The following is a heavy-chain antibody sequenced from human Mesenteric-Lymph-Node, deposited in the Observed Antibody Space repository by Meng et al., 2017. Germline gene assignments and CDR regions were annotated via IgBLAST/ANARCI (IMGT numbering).Heavy chain of an antibody. J-gene: IGHJ3*02. D-gene: IGHD5-24*01. V-gene: IGHV3-11*04. CDR1: GFTFSDYY. CDR2: ISSSGSTI. CDR3: ARGKMASGAFDI. Sequence: GESLKTSCAASGFTFSDYYMSWIRQAPGKGLEWVSYISSSGSTIYYADTVKGRFTIPRDNAKNTLYLQMNSLRAEDTADYYCARGKMASGAFDIWGQGTMVTVSS.